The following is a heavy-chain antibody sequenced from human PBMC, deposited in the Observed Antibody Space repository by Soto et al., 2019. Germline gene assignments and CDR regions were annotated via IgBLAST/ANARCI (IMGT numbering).Heavy chain of an antibody. V-gene: IGHV3-30-3*01. Sequence: GGSLRLSCAASGFTFSSYAMHWVRQAPGKGLEWVAVISYDGSNKYYADSVKGRFTISRDNSKNTLYLQMNSLRAEDTAVYYCARGIVGATFPFWGQGTLVTVSS. J-gene: IGHJ4*02. D-gene: IGHD1-26*01. CDR2: ISYDGSNK. CDR1: GFTFSSYA. CDR3: ARGIVGATFPF.